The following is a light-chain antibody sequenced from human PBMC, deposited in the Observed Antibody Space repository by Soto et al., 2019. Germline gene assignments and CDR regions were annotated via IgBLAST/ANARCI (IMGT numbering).Light chain of an antibody. CDR2: GAS. V-gene: IGKV3-15*01. CDR1: QSVSSN. Sequence: IVLTQSPATLSVSPGERATLSCRASQSVSSNLAWYQHKPGQAPRLLIYGASSRAPGIPARFSGSGSGTEFTLTISSLQFGDFAVYYCQQYDNWPRTFGQGTKVDIK. CDR3: QQYDNWPRT. J-gene: IGKJ1*01.